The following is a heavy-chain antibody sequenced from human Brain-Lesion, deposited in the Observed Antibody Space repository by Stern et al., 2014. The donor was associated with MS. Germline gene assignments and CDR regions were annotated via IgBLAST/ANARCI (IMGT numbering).Heavy chain of an antibody. D-gene: IGHD1-26*01. V-gene: IGHV4-39*01. CDR3: ARHDSVPRPSQLYSARDRGPGYFDY. Sequence: QVQLQESGPGLVKPSETLSLTCTVSGGSISSSTYYWAWIRQPPGKGLEWIGNIYYSGFTYYNPSLKSRVTISVDMSKTQFSLKLSSVPAADTAIYYCARHDSVPRPSQLYSARDRGPGYFDYWGQGTLVTVSS. CDR1: GGSISSSTYY. CDR2: IYYSGFT. J-gene: IGHJ4*02.